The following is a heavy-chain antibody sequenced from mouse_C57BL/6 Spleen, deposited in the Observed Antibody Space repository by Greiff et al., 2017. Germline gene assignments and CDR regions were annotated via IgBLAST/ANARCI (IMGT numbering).Heavy chain of an antibody. D-gene: IGHD2-2*01. J-gene: IGHJ2*01. V-gene: IGHV14-2*01. CDR1: GFNIKDYY. Sequence: VQLQQPGAELVKLGASVKLSCTASGFNIKDYYMHWVKQRTEQGLEWIRRIDPEDGETKYAPQFQGKATITTDTSSNTAYLQLSSLTSEDTAVYYCARGDGYVFDYWGQGTTLTVSS. CDR2: IDPEDGET. CDR3: ARGDGYVFDY.